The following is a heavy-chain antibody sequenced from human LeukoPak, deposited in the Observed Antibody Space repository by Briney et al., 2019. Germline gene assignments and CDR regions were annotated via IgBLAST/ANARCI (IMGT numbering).Heavy chain of an antibody. CDR3: ARGSGGMDV. J-gene: IGHJ6*03. CDR2: ISSSSSTI. CDR1: GFTFSSYN. D-gene: IGHD3-3*01. V-gene: IGHV3-48*04. Sequence: GGSLRLSCAASGFTFSSYNMNWVRQAPGKGLEWVSYISSSSSTIYYADSVKGRFTISRDNAKNSLYLQMNGLRAEDTAVYYCARGSGGMDVWGKGTTVTVSS.